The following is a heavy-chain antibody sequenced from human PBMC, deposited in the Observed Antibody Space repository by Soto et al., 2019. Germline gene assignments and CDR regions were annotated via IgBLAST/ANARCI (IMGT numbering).Heavy chain of an antibody. V-gene: IGHV3-48*01. CDR1: GFTFSSYS. D-gene: IGHD6-19*01. Sequence: EVQLVESGGGLVQPGGSLRLSCAASGFTFSSYSMNWVRQAPGKGLEWVSYISSSSSTIYYADSVKGRFTISRDNAKNSLYLQMNSLRAEDTDVYYCARDSDSGWYNLGYFQHWGQGTLVTVSS. J-gene: IGHJ1*01. CDR2: ISSSSSTI. CDR3: ARDSDSGWYNLGYFQH.